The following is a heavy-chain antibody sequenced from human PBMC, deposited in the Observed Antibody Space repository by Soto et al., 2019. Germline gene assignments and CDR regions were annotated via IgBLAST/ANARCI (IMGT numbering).Heavy chain of an antibody. CDR3: ARGGFWSGFSYYYGMDV. V-gene: IGHV3-33*01. J-gene: IGHJ6*02. D-gene: IGHD3-3*01. Sequence: QVQLVESGGGVVQPGRSLRLSCAASGFTFSSYGMHGVRQAPGKGLEWVAVIWYDGSNKYYADSVKGRFTISRDNSKNTRYLQRNSLRAEDTAVDYWARGGFWSGFSYYYGMDVWGQGTTVTVSS. CDR1: GFTFSSYG. CDR2: IWYDGSNK.